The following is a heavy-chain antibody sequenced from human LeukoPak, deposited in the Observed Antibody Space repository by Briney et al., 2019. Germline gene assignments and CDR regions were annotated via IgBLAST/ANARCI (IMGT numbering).Heavy chain of an antibody. CDR3: ARALSAYASSLAY. D-gene: IGHD6-6*01. CDR1: GFTFSDYW. CDR2: INSDGSAT. Sequence: PGGSLRLSCAASGFTFSDYWMHWVRQAPGKGLAWVSRINSDGSATNYADSVKGRFTISRDNAKNTLYLQMNSLRAEDTAVYYCARALSAYASSLAYWGQGTLVTVSS. V-gene: IGHV3-74*01. J-gene: IGHJ4*02.